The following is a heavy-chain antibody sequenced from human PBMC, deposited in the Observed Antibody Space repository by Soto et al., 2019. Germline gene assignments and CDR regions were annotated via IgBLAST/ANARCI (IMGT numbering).Heavy chain of an antibody. V-gene: IGHV3-21*06. D-gene: IGHD1-1*01. Sequence: GGSLRLSCAPSGFTFSSYNMNWVRQAPGKGLEWVSFISSGSEYIYYADSVKGRFNISRDNAKNSLYLQMNSLRGEDTAVYYCTRDRQLVQDWFDPWGQGTLVTVSS. CDR3: TRDRQLVQDWFDP. CDR1: GFTFSSYN. J-gene: IGHJ5*02. CDR2: ISSGSEYI.